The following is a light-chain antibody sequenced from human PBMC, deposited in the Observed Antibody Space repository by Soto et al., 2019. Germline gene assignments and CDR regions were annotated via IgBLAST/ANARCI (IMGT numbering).Light chain of an antibody. CDR1: QSLLHITGDTV. CDR2: EVS. J-gene: IGKJ5*01. V-gene: IGKV2D-29*01. CDR3: MQSKQLPPT. Sequence: DVVMTQTPLSLSGAPGHSAAISCKSSQSLLHITGDTVFFSYLQKTRQHPQLLIYEVSTRVSGVPDRFSGSGAGREFTLEISRVETDDVGIDYCMQSKQLPPTFGQGTRLEIK.